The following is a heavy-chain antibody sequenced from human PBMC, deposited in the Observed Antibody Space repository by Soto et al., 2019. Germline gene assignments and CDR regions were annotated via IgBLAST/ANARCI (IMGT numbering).Heavy chain of an antibody. CDR3: ARDYCSSTSCPYNWFDP. J-gene: IGHJ5*02. CDR1: GYTFTGYY. CDR2: INPNSGGT. D-gene: IGHD2-2*01. Sequence: ASVKVSCKASGYTFTGYYMHWVRQAPGQGLEWMGWINPNSGGTNYAQKFQGWVTMTRDTSISTAYMELSRLRSDDTAVYYCARDYCSSTSCPYNWFDPWGQGTLVTVSS. V-gene: IGHV1-2*04.